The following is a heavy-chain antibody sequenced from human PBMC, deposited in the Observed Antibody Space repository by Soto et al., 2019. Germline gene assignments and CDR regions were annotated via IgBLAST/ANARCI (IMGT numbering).Heavy chain of an antibody. CDR3: ARGKNWFDR. Sequence: QVQLQESGPGLVKPSETLSLTCSVSGASITSAYWNWIRQPPGKGLEWVGYIYYIGSTNYNPSLKSRVNMSLDTSNNQLSLDLRFVTAADPAVYYCARGKNWFDRWGQGTLVTVSS. J-gene: IGHJ5*02. CDR2: IYYIGST. V-gene: IGHV4-59*08. CDR1: GASITSAY.